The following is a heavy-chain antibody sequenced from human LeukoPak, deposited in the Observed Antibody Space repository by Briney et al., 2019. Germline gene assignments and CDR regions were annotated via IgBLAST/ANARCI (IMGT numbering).Heavy chain of an antibody. Sequence: ASVKVSCKASGYTLTSYAVHWVRQAPGQRLEWMGWINAGNDNTKYSQKFQGRVTITRDTSASTAYMELSSLRSEDTAVYYCARDLGYCTGGTCYPNWFDPWGQGTLVTVSS. J-gene: IGHJ5*02. CDR2: INAGNDNT. CDR3: ARDLGYCTGGTCYPNWFDP. CDR1: GYTLTSYA. V-gene: IGHV1-3*01. D-gene: IGHD2-15*01.